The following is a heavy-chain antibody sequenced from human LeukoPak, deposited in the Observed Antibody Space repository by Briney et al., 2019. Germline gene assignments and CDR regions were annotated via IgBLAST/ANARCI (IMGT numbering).Heavy chain of an antibody. CDR3: ARLSSHYGDYKVDP. Sequence: ASVKVSCKASGHTFTGYYMHWVRQAPGQGLEWMGWINPNSGGTNYAQKFQGRVTMTRDTSASTVYMELSSLRSEDTAVYYCARLSSHYGDYKVDPWGQGTLVTVSS. J-gene: IGHJ5*02. D-gene: IGHD4-17*01. CDR1: GHTFTGYY. V-gene: IGHV1-2*02. CDR2: INPNSGGT.